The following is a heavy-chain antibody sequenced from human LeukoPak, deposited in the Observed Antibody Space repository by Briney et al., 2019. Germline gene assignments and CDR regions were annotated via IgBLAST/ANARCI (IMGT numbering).Heavy chain of an antibody. CDR3: GRENFASETYYCDY. CDR2: ISAYNGNT. J-gene: IGHJ4*02. Sequence: ASVKVSCKASGYIFTRYGVTWVRQAPGQGLEWMGWISAYNGNTKYEEKVQDRVTMTTDTSTNTVYMELRSLRSDDSAVYYCGRENFASETYYCDYWGQGTQVTVSS. CDR1: GYIFTRYG. D-gene: IGHD3-10*01. V-gene: IGHV1-18*01.